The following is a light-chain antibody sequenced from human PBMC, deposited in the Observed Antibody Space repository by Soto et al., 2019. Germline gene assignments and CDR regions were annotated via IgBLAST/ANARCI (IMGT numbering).Light chain of an antibody. CDR3: QQYNSYST. V-gene: IGKV1-5*01. Sequence: MQMSRSPSTLSASVGDRVNITCRASQSISSWLAWYQQKPGKAPKLLIYDASSLESGVPSRFSGSASVTEFTLAISSLQPDDFATYYCQQYNSYSTFGQGTKVDIK. CDR1: QSISSW. CDR2: DAS. J-gene: IGKJ1*01.